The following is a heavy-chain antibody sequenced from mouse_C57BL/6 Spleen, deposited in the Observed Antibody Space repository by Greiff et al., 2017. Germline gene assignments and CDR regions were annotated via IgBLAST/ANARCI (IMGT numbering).Heavy chain of an antibody. Sequence: VQLKESGAELVKPGASVKISCKASGYAFSSYWMNWVKQRPGKGLEWIGQIYPGDGDTNYNGKFKGKATLTADKSSSTAYMQLSSLTSEDSAVYFCARRDYYGSSLDYWGQGTTLTVSS. CDR1: GYAFSSYW. D-gene: IGHD1-1*01. V-gene: IGHV1-80*01. CDR2: IYPGDGDT. J-gene: IGHJ2*01. CDR3: ARRDYYGSSLDY.